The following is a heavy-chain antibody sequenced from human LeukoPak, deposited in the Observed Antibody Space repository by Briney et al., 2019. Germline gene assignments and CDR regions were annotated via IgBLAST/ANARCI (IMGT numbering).Heavy chain of an antibody. J-gene: IGHJ4*02. V-gene: IGHV3-64*01. CDR3: ARGYRNSVPGRFDY. CDR1: GFTFSDYA. CDR2: ISNNGAIT. Sequence: GGSLRLSCAASGFTFSDYAIHWVRQAPGKGLEYVSGISNNGAITYYANSVKGRFTISRDNSENTLYLQMGSLRTDDMAVYYCARGYRNSVPGRFDYWGQGTLVTVSS. D-gene: IGHD6-19*01.